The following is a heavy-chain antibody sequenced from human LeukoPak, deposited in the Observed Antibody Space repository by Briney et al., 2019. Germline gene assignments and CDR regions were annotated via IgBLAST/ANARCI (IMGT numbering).Heavy chain of an antibody. Sequence: SETLSLTCAVYGGSFSGYYWSWIRQPPGKGLEWIGEINHSGSTNYNPSLKSRVTISVDTSKNQFSLKLSSVTAADTAVYYCARWGITAMVSCYYYGMDVWGQGTTVTVSS. CDR3: ARWGITAMVSCYYYGMDV. D-gene: IGHD5-18*01. CDR1: GGSFSGYY. CDR2: INHSGST. J-gene: IGHJ6*02. V-gene: IGHV4-34*01.